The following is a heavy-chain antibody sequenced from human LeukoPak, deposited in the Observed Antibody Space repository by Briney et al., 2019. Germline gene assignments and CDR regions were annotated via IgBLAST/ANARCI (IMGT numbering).Heavy chain of an antibody. J-gene: IGHJ3*02. CDR2: IYYSGST. D-gene: IGHD3-22*01. V-gene: IGHV4-59*11. CDR3: ARSPESSGYYWDAFDI. Sequence: SETLSLTGTVSGGSISSHYWSWLRQPPGKGLEGSGYIYYSGSTNYNPSLKSRVTISVDTSKNQFSLKLSSVTAADTAVYYCARSPESSGYYWDAFDIWGQGTMVTVSS. CDR1: GGSISSHY.